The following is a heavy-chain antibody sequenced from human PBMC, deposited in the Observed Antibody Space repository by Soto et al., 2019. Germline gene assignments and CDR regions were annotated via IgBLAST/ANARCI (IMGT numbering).Heavy chain of an antibody. CDR1: GGSISSSSYY. D-gene: IGHD2-2*01. CDR2: IYYSGST. CDR3: ARPRSYIVVVPAASLPEHDAFDI. J-gene: IGHJ3*02. Sequence: SETLSLTCTVSGGSISSSSYYWGWIRQPPGKGLEWIGSIYYSGSTYYNPSLKSRVTISVDTSKNQFSLKLSSVTAADTAVYYCARPRSYIVVVPAASLPEHDAFDIWGQGTMVTVSS. V-gene: IGHV4-39*01.